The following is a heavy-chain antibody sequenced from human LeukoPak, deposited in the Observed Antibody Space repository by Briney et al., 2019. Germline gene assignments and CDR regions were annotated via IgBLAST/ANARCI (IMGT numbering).Heavy chain of an antibody. Sequence: ASVKVSCKASGGAFSSYAISWVRQAPGQGLEWMGRIIPIFGTASYAQKFQGRVTITTDESTSTAYMELSSLRSEDTAVYYCARGIRDYYFDYWGQGTLVTVSS. V-gene: IGHV1-69*05. CDR2: IIPIFGTA. CDR1: GGAFSSYA. CDR3: ARGIRDYYFDY. J-gene: IGHJ4*02. D-gene: IGHD5-18*01.